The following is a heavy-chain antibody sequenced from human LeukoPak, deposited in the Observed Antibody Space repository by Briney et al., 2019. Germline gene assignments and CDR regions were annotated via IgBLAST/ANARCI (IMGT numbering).Heavy chain of an antibody. D-gene: IGHD2-2*01. Sequence: PGGSLRLSCAASGFIVSNYYMSWVRQAPGKGLEWVSVIYSGGSTNYADSVKGRFIISRDISKNTLYLQMNGLRVEDTAVYYCARELQFHCYEFWGQGTLVTVSS. V-gene: IGHV3-53*01. J-gene: IGHJ4*02. CDR3: ARELQFHCYEF. CDR1: GFIVSNYY. CDR2: IYSGGST.